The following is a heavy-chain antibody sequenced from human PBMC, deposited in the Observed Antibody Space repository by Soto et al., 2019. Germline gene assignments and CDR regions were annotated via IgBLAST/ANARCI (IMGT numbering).Heavy chain of an antibody. CDR3: ARDAKDAYDFWSGYSPNYYYGMDV. CDR2: IYYSGST. V-gene: IGHV4-31*03. CDR1: GGSISSGGYY. J-gene: IGHJ6*02. D-gene: IGHD3-3*01. Sequence: SETLSLTCTVSGGSISSGGYYWSWIRQHPGKGLEWIGYIYYSGSTYYNPSLKSRVTISVDTSKNQFSLKLSSVTAADTAVYYCARDAKDAYDFWSGYSPNYYYGMDVWGQGTTVT.